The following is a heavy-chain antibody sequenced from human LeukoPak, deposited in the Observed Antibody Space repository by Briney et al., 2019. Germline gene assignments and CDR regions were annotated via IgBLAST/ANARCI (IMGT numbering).Heavy chain of an antibody. J-gene: IGHJ4*02. V-gene: IGHV3-15*01. CDR3: TTGYYYDSSCLDY. CDR1: GFTFSNAW. Sequence: PGGSLRLSCAASGFTFSNAWMSWVRQAPGKGLEWVGRIKSKTDGGTTDYAAPVKGRFTISRDDSKNTLYLQMNSLKTEDTAVYYCTTGYYYDSSCLDYWGQGTLVTVSS. CDR2: IKSKTDGGTT. D-gene: IGHD3-22*01.